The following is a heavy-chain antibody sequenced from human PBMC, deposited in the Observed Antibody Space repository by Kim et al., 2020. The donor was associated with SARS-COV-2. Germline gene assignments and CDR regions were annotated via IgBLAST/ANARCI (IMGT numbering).Heavy chain of an antibody. J-gene: IGHJ4*02. D-gene: IGHD3-10*01. V-gene: IGHV1-18*04. CDR2: ISAYNGNT. CDR1: GYTFTSYG. CDR3: ARGSLPLLWFGELFY. Sequence: ASVKVSCKASGYTFTSYGISWVRQAPGQGLEWMGWISAYNGNTNYAQKLQGRVTMTTDTSTSTAYMELRSLRSDDTAVYYCARGSLPLLWFGELFYWGQGTLVTVSS.